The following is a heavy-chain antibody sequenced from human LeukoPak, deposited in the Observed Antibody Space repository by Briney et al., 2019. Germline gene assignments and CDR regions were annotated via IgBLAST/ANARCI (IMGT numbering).Heavy chain of an antibody. CDR3: ARVGFLLWFGERGWIDY. D-gene: IGHD3-10*01. CDR2: IYYSGST. Sequence: PSETLSLTCTVSGGSISSSSYYWGWICQPPGKGLEWIGSIYYSGSTYYNPSLKSRVTISVDTSKNQFSLKLSSETAADTAVYYCARVGFLLWFGERGWIDYWGQGTLVTVSS. CDR1: GGSISSSSYY. J-gene: IGHJ4*02. V-gene: IGHV4-39*07.